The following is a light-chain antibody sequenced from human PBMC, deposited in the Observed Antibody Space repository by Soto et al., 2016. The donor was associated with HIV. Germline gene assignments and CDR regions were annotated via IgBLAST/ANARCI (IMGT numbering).Light chain of an antibody. Sequence: SYELTQSPSVSVSPGHTASITCSGDKLGDKYACWYQQKPDQSPVLVIYQDTKRPSGIPERFSGSNSGNTATLTISGTQAMDEADYYCQAWDSSTVLFGGGTKLTVL. CDR3: QAWDSSTVL. V-gene: IGLV3-1*01. CDR1: KLGDKY. J-gene: IGLJ2*01. CDR2: QDT.